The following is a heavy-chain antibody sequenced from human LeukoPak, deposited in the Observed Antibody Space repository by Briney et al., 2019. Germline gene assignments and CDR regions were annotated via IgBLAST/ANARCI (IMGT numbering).Heavy chain of an antibody. D-gene: IGHD4-23*01. CDR1: GDIFTSYW. J-gene: IGHJ4*02. V-gene: IGHV5-51*01. CDR2: IYPCDSDT. CDR3: ARDPYGGNSFDY. Sequence: GEALKISCKGSGDIFTSYWIGWVRQMPGKGLEWMGIIYPCDSDTRYSPSFQGQVTISADKSISTASLQWSSLKASDTAMYYCARDPYGGNSFDYWGQGNLVTVSS.